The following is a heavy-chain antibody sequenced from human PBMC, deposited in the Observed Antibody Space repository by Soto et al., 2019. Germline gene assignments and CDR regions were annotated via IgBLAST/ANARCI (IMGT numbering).Heavy chain of an antibody. Sequence: PGGSLRLSCAASGFTFSSYWMHWVRQAPGKGLVWVSRINSDGSSTSYADSEKGRFTISRDNAKNTLYQQMNSLRAEDTAVYYCAREEIDFWSGYQIDYWGQGTLVTVSS. CDR1: GFTFSSYW. CDR3: AREEIDFWSGYQIDY. D-gene: IGHD3-3*01. V-gene: IGHV3-74*01. CDR2: INSDGSST. J-gene: IGHJ4*02.